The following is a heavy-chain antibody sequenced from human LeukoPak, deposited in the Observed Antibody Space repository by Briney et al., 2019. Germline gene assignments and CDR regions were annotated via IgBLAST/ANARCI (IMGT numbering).Heavy chain of an antibody. CDR3: ARGWSIAAAGTGYFDY. D-gene: IGHD6-13*01. CDR2: INHSGST. CDR1: GGSFSGYY. Sequence: SETLSLTCAVYGGSFSGYYWSWIRQRPGKGREWIGEINHSGSTNYNPSLKSRVTISVDTSKSQFSLKLSSVTAADTAVYYCARGWSIAAAGTGYFDYWGQGTLVTVSS. J-gene: IGHJ4*02. V-gene: IGHV4-34*01.